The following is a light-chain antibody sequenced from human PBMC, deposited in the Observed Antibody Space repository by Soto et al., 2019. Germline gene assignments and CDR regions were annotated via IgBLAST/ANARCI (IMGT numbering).Light chain of an antibody. J-gene: IGKJ2*01. CDR3: QQSYSTPYT. CDR2: AAS. V-gene: IGKV1-39*01. CDR1: QSISSY. Sequence: DIQMTQSPSSLFASVGDRVTITCRASQSISSYLNWYQQKPGKAPKLLIYAASNLQSGVPSRFTGSGSGTDFTLTISSLQPEDFATYYCQQSYSTPYTFGQGTKLQIK.